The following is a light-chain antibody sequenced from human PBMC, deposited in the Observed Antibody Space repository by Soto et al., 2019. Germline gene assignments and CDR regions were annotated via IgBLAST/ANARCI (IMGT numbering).Light chain of an antibody. CDR3: LKHNFYPPT. Sequence: DIQMTQSPSAMSASVGDRVTITCRASQGIHKYLAWFQQKPGKVPKRLIYGASNLQSGVPSRFSGSGSGTEFTLPISSLQPEDFATYYCLKHNFYPPTFGQGTRLE. V-gene: IGKV1-17*03. J-gene: IGKJ5*01. CDR1: QGIHKY. CDR2: GAS.